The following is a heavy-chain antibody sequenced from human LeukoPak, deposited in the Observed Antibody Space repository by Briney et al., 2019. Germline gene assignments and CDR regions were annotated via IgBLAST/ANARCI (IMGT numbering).Heavy chain of an antibody. Sequence: ASVTVSCKASGYTFTSYGISWVRQAPGQGLEWMGWIGAYNGNTNYAQKLQGRVTMTTDTSTSTAYMELRSLRSDDTAVYYCARVVPGIAVAGRGFDYWGQGTLVTVSS. V-gene: IGHV1-18*01. CDR2: IGAYNGNT. J-gene: IGHJ4*02. D-gene: IGHD6-19*01. CDR3: ARVVPGIAVAGRGFDY. CDR1: GYTFTSYG.